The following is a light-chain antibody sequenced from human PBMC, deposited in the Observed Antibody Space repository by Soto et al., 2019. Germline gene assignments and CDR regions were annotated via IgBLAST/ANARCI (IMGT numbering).Light chain of an antibody. CDR1: QSISDT. Sequence: ETVMTQSPATLSVSPWGRATRSCRASQSISDTLAWYQQKPGQAPRLLIHGASTRATGFPARFSGSGSGTDFTLTISSLQSEDFAIYYCQQYNNWPWTFGQGTKVDIK. CDR3: QQYNNWPWT. CDR2: GAS. V-gene: IGKV3-15*01. J-gene: IGKJ1*01.